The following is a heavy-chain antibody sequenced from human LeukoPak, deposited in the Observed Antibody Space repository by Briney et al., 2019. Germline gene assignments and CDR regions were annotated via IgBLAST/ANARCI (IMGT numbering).Heavy chain of an antibody. CDR3: ARDHGDYGDYAFDY. D-gene: IGHD4-17*01. CDR2: IRAGGGTT. CDR1: GFTFSSYA. J-gene: IGHJ4*02. V-gene: IGHV3-23*01. Sequence: GGSLRLSCVASGFTFSSYAMSWVRQAPGRGLDWVSAIRAGGGTTFYAGSVKGRFTISRDNSKNTLYLQMNSLRAEDTAVYYCARDHGDYGDYAFDYWGQGTLVTVSS.